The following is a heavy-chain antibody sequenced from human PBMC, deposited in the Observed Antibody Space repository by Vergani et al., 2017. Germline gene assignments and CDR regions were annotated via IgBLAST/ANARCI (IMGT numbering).Heavy chain of an antibody. CDR3: ARAYSSGYGY. CDR1: GGSISSYY. V-gene: IGHV4-34*01. Sequence: QLQLQESGPGLVKPSETLSLTCTVSGGSISSYYWSWIRQPPRKGLEWIGEINHSGSTNYNPSLKSRVTISVATSKNQFSLKLSSVTAADTAVYYCARAYSSGYGYWGQGTLVTVSS. D-gene: IGHD6-19*01. J-gene: IGHJ4*02. CDR2: INHSGST.